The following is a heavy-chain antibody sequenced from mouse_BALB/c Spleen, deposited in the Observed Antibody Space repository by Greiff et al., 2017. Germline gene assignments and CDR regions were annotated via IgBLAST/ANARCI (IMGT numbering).Heavy chain of an antibody. Sequence: VQLQQSAAELARPGASVKMSCKASGYTFTSYTMHWVKQRPGQGLEWIGYINPSSGYTEYNQKFKDKTTLTADKSSSTAYMQLSSLTSEDSAVYYCARGYRYDGAWFAYWGQGTLVTVSA. D-gene: IGHD2-14*01. CDR2: INPSSGYT. V-gene: IGHV1-4*02. CDR1: GYTFTSYT. J-gene: IGHJ3*01. CDR3: ARGYRYDGAWFAY.